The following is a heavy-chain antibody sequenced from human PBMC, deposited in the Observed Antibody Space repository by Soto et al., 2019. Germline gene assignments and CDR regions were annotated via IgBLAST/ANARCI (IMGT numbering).Heavy chain of an antibody. Sequence: GGSLRLSCAASGFTFSGSAMHWVRQASGKGLEWVGRIRSKPNNYATAYAAAVKGRFSISRDDSKNTAYLQMNSLKTEDTAVYYCTRHVSDFWGQGTLVTVSS. J-gene: IGHJ4*01. CDR2: IRSKPNNYAT. CDR1: GFTFSGSA. V-gene: IGHV3-73*01. D-gene: IGHD3-3*01. CDR3: TRHVSDF.